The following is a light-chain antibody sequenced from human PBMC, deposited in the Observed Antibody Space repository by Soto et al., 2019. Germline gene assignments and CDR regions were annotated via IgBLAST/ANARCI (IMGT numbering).Light chain of an antibody. CDR3: SLYTNTHTRL. CDR2: DVS. J-gene: IGLJ2*01. V-gene: IGLV2-14*01. Sequence: QSVLTQPASVSGSPGQSITISCTGTSSDVGAYNYVSWYQQHPGTSPKLMIYDVSNRPSGVSNRFSGSKSGNTASLTISGLQAEDEADYYCSLYTNTHTRLCGGGTKLTVL. CDR1: SSDVGAYNY.